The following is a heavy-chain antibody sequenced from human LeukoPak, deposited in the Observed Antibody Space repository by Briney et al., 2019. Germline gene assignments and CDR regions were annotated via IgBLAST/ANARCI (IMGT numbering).Heavy chain of an antibody. D-gene: IGHD3-9*01. CDR2: ISSSGSTI. CDR3: ARGGAPYFDWCFDY. J-gene: IGHJ4*02. Sequence: PGGSLRLSCAASGFTFNNYNMNWVRQAPGKGLEWISYISSSGSTIYYADSVKGRFTISRDNAKNSLYLQMNSLRAEDTAIYYCARGGAPYFDWCFDYWGQGTLVTVSS. V-gene: IGHV3-48*04. CDR1: GFTFNNYN.